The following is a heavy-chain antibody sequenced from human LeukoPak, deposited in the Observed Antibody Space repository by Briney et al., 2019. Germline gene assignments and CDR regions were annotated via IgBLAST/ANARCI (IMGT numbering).Heavy chain of an antibody. CDR2: ISGSGGST. CDR1: GFTFSSYA. V-gene: IGHV3-23*01. CDR3: AKDRGPDYDFWSGYYADNWFDP. J-gene: IGHJ5*02. Sequence: EGSLSLFCAASGFTFSSYAMSWVRQAPGKGLEWVSAISGSGGSTYYADSVKGRFTISRDNSKNTLYLQMNSLRAEDTAVYYCAKDRGPDYDFWSGYYADNWFDPWGQGTLVTVSS. D-gene: IGHD3-3*01.